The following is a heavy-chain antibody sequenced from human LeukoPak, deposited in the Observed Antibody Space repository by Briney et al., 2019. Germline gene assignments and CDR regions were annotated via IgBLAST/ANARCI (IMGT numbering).Heavy chain of an antibody. J-gene: IGHJ6*03. D-gene: IGHD3-22*01. Sequence: GGSLRLSCAASGFTFNSYGKHWVRQAPGKGLEGVAVIWYDGSNKYYADSVRGRFTISRDNSKNTLYLQMNSLRAEDTAVYYCAKAGDTTGYYPAYYYYMDVWGKGTTVTVSS. CDR1: GFTFNSYG. V-gene: IGHV3-33*06. CDR2: IWYDGSNK. CDR3: AKAGDTTGYYPAYYYYMDV.